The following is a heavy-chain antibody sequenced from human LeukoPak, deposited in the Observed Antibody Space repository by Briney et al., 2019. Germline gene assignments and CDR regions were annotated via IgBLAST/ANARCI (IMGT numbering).Heavy chain of an antibody. V-gene: IGHV1-69*01. CDR3: ARPYCSSTSCQYYYYYYGMDV. CDR2: IIPIFGTA. D-gene: IGHD2-2*01. Sequence: SVKVSCKASGGTFSSCAISWVRQAPGQGLEWMGGIIPIFGTANYAQKFQGRVTITADESTSTAYMELSGLRSEDTAVYYCARPYCSSTSCQYYYYYYGMDVWGQGTTVTASS. CDR1: GGTFSSCA. J-gene: IGHJ6*02.